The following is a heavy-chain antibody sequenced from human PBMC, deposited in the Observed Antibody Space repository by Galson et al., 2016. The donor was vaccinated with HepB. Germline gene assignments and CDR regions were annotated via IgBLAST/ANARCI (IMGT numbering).Heavy chain of an antibody. Sequence: SLRLSCAASGCTFSTYGMSWVRRAPGKGLEWVSSISPSGWSSHDADSVKGRFTTSRDNSRFTLYLQMNSLRVEDAAVYYCARHLRVGSGAHRDVFDIWGRGTMVSVSS. J-gene: IGHJ3*02. D-gene: IGHD4/OR15-4a*01. V-gene: IGHV3-23*01. CDR2: ISPSGWSS. CDR3: ARHLRVGSGAHRDVFDI. CDR1: GCTFSTYG.